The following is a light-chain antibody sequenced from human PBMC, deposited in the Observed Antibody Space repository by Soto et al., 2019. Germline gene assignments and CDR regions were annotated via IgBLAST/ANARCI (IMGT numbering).Light chain of an antibody. V-gene: IGLV2-14*01. CDR3: SSYTSTDTLYV. J-gene: IGLJ1*01. CDR2: EVN. CDR1: RSDVGAYNY. Sequence: QSVLTQPASVSGSPGQSITISCTGTRSDVGAYNYVSWYQRHPGKAPKLLIYEVNSRPSGTSNRFSGSKSGNTASLTISGLQAEDEADYYCSSYTSTDTLYVFGSGTKLTVL.